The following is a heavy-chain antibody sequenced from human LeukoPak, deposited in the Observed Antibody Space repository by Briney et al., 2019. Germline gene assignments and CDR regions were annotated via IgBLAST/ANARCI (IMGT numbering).Heavy chain of an antibody. D-gene: IGHD3-16*01. Sequence: CGPALVKPTQTLTLTCTFFAFSLSTSELHVSWIRQPPATALEWLAPTNWDDDKFYSTSLKTRLTISKDASKNQVVLTMTNMDPVDTATYYCARSRFGAGGWFDPWGQGTLVTVSS. V-gene: IGHV2-70*04. CDR2: TNWDDDK. CDR1: AFSLSTSELH. J-gene: IGHJ5*02. CDR3: ARSRFGAGGWFDP.